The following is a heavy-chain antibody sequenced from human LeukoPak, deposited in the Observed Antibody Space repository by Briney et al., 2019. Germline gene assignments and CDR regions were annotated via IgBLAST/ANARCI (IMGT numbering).Heavy chain of an antibody. V-gene: IGHV3-23*01. CDR1: GFTFSSYA. CDR2: ISGSGGST. J-gene: IGHJ4*02. CDR3: ARDYADYVGYFFFDY. Sequence: SGGSLRLSCAASGFTFSSYAMSWVRQAPGKGLEWVSAISGSGGSTYYADSVKGRFTISRDNSKNTLYLQMNSLRAEDTAVYHCARDYADYVGYFFFDYWGQGTLVTVSS. D-gene: IGHD4-17*01.